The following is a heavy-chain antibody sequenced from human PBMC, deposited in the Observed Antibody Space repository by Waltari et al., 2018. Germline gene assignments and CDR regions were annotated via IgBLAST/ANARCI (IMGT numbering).Heavy chain of an antibody. J-gene: IGHJ4*02. Sequence: QVQLVESGGGVVQPGGSLRLSCAASGFTFSSYGMHWVREAPGKGLEWVAFIRYDGSNKYYADSVKGRFTISRDNSKNTLYLQMNSLRAEDTAVYYCAKDWRGDFDYWGQGTLVTVSS. D-gene: IGHD3-3*01. V-gene: IGHV3-30*02. CDR2: IRYDGSNK. CDR1: GFTFSSYG. CDR3: AKDWRGDFDY.